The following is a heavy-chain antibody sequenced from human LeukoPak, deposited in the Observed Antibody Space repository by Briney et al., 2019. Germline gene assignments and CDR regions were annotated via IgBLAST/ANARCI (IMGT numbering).Heavy chain of an antibody. Sequence: ASVKVSCKASGYTFTCYYMHWVRQAPGQGLEWMGWINPNSGGTNYAQKFQGRVTMTRDTSISTAYMELSRLRSDDTAVYYCARDIRGTTYYDFWSGYPLSDYWGQGTLVTVSS. V-gene: IGHV1-2*02. J-gene: IGHJ4*02. D-gene: IGHD3-3*01. CDR1: GYTFTCYY. CDR3: ARDIRGTTYYDFWSGYPLSDY. CDR2: INPNSGGT.